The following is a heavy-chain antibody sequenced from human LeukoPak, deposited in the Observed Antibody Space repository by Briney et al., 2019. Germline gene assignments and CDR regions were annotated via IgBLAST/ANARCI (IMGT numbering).Heavy chain of an antibody. Sequence: SETLSLTCTVSGGSISSYYWSWIRQPPGQGLEWIGYIYYSGSTNYNPSLKSRVTISVDTSKNHFSLKLSSVTAADTAVYYCARHVGGITDTLDTWGQGTMVTVSS. J-gene: IGHJ3*02. CDR3: ARHVGGITDTLDT. CDR2: IYYSGST. CDR1: GGSISSYY. V-gene: IGHV4-59*08. D-gene: IGHD3-16*01.